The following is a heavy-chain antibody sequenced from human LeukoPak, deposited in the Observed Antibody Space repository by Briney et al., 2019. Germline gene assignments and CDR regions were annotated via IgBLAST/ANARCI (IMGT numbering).Heavy chain of an antibody. J-gene: IGHJ4*02. D-gene: IGHD5-12*01. Sequence: PGGSLRLSCAASGLTFSSYAMYWVRQAPGKGLEWVAVISYDGSDKFYADSVKGRFTISRDSSKNTLYLQMNSLRPEDTAVYYRARARPSMWIDYWGQGTLVTVSS. CDR3: ARARPSMWIDY. CDR1: GLTFSSYA. CDR2: ISYDGSDK. V-gene: IGHV3-30*04.